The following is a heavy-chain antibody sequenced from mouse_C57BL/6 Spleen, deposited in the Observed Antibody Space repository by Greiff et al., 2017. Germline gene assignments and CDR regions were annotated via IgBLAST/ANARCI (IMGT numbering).Heavy chain of an antibody. Sequence: VQLVESGAELVKPGASVKISCKASGYAFSGYWMNWVKQRPGKGLEWIGQIYPGDGDTNYNGKFKGKATLTADKSSSTAYMQLSSLTSEDSAVYFCATLDSSGCGDAMDYWGQGTSVTVSS. CDR3: ATLDSSGCGDAMDY. CDR2: IYPGDGDT. V-gene: IGHV1-80*01. CDR1: GYAFSGYW. J-gene: IGHJ4*01. D-gene: IGHD3-2*02.